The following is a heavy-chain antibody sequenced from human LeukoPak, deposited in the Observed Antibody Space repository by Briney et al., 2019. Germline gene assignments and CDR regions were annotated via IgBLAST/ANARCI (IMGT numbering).Heavy chain of an antibody. CDR3: ARFTVAAAAGFDY. V-gene: IGHV3-66*01. Sequence: GGSLRLSCAASGLTVSSNYMSWVRQAPGKGLEWVSVIYSGGSTYYADSVKGRFTISRDNSKNTLYLQMNSLRAEDTAVYYCARFTVAAAAGFDYWGQGTLVTVSS. CDR1: GLTVSSNY. CDR2: IYSGGST. D-gene: IGHD6-13*01. J-gene: IGHJ4*02.